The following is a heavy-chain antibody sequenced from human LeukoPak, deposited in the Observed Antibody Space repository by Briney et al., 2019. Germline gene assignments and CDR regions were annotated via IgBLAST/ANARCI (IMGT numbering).Heavy chain of an antibody. CDR3: ASSSSSWYFDAFDI. CDR1: GGSISSGGYY. D-gene: IGHD6-13*01. Sequence: PSQTLSLTCTVSGGSISSGGYYWSWIRQPPGKGLEWIGYIYHSGSTYYNPSLKSRVTISVDRSKNQFSLKLSSVTAADTAVYYCASSSSSWYFDAFDIWGQGTTVTVSS. CDR2: IYHSGST. V-gene: IGHV4-30-2*01. J-gene: IGHJ3*02.